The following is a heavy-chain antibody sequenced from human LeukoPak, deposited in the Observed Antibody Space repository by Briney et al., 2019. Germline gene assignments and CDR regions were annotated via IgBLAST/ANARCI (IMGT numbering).Heavy chain of an antibody. CDR1: GYTFTGYY. V-gene: IGHV1-2*02. Sequence: ASVKVSCKASGYTFTGYYMHWVRQAPGQGLEWMGWINPNSGGTNYAQKFQGRVTMTRDTSISTAYMELSRLRSDDTAVYHCARVKNYYDSSGYLYYFDYWGQGTLVTVSS. CDR3: ARVKNYYDSSGYLYYFDY. J-gene: IGHJ4*02. D-gene: IGHD3-22*01. CDR2: INPNSGGT.